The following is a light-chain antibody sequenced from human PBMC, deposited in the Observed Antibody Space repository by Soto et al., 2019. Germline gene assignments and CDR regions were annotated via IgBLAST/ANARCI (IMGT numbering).Light chain of an antibody. J-gene: IGKJ1*01. CDR2: SAS. Sequence: EIVLTQSPGTLSLSPGERATLSCRASQSVNSNYLAWYQQRPGQAPRLLMYSASTRAIGIPDRFSGSGSGTDFTLTISRLEPEDFAVYFCQQFGSSPLWTFGQGTKVDIK. CDR3: QQFGSSPLWT. V-gene: IGKV3-20*01. CDR1: QSVNSNY.